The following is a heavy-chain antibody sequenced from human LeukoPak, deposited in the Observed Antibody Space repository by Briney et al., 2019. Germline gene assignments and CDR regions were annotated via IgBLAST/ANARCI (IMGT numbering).Heavy chain of an antibody. J-gene: IGHJ4*02. D-gene: IGHD3-16*01. CDR3: ARVFGGNYGGDY. V-gene: IGHV3-23*01. CDR1: GFTFSSYA. CDR2: ISGSGGST. Sequence: GGSLRLSCAASGFTFSSYAMSWVRQALGKGLEWVSAISGSGGSTYYADSVKGRFTISRDNSKNTVYLQMNSLRAEDTALYYCARVFGGNYGGDYWGQGTLVTVSS.